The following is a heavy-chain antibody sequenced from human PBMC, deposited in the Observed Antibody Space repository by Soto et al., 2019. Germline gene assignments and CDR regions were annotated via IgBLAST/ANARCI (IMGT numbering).Heavy chain of an antibody. V-gene: IGHV3-48*01. CDR3: ARAKLMVYAHRGKIYFDY. D-gene: IGHD2-8*01. J-gene: IGHJ4*02. CDR1: GFTFSSYS. CDR2: ISSSSSTI. Sequence: GGSLRLSCAASGFTFSSYSMNWVRQAPGKGLEWVSYISSSSSTIYYADSVKGRFTISRDNAKNSLYLQMNSLRAEDTAVYYCARAKLMVYAHRGKIYFDYWGQGTLVTVSS.